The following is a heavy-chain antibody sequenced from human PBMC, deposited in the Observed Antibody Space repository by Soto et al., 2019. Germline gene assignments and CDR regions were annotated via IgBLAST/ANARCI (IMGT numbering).Heavy chain of an antibody. J-gene: IGHJ4*02. CDR3: ARRKRYCDTINYYLFDY. D-gene: IGHD2-15*01. CDR2: IYPDDSDT. Sequence: GESLKISCKGSGYSFTDYWIGWVRQMPAKGLEWMGLIYPDDSDTRYSLSFQGQVIISADKSINTAYLQWSSLKAPDTAMYYCARRKRYCDTINYYLFDYWGQGTLVTVSS. CDR1: GYSFTDYW. V-gene: IGHV5-51*01.